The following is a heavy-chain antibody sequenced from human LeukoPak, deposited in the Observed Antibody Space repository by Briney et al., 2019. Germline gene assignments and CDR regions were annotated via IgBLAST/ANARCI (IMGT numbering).Heavy chain of an antibody. CDR3: ARDRGWRSGYYFDY. CDR2: IIAIFGTA. J-gene: IGHJ4*02. V-gene: IGHV1-69*06. Sequence: GASVKVSCMASGGTFSSYAISWVRQAPGQGLEWMGGIIAIFGTANYAQKFQGRVTITADKSTSTAYMELSSLRSEDTAVYYCARDRGWRSGYYFDYWGQGTLVTVSS. D-gene: IGHD3-10*01. CDR1: GGTFSSYA.